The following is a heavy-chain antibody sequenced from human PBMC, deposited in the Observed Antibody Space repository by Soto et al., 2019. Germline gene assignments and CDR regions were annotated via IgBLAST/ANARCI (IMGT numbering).Heavy chain of an antibody. V-gene: IGHV6-1*01. D-gene: IGHD6-6*01. J-gene: IGHJ4*02. Sequence: PSQTLSLTCAISGDSVSNNGATWNWNRQSPSRGLEWLGRAYYRSRWIYDYAMSVKSRISINPDTSKNQVSLQLNSVTPADTAVYYCARGGIAARLAFDYWGQGTLVTVSS. CDR3: ARGGIAARLAFDY. CDR1: GDSVSNNGAT. CDR2: AYYRSRWIY.